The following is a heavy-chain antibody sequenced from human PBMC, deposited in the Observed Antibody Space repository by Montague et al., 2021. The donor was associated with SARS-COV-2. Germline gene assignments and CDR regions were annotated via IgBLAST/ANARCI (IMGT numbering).Heavy chain of an antibody. V-gene: IGHV4-39*01. D-gene: IGHD6-19*01. CDR2: IHHNGST. CDR3: ARHGYTKVWYGLDV. Sequence: SETLSLTCTVSGGSISSSTYYLGWIRQPPGKGLEWIGSIHHNGSTYYTPSPETRVTISVDTSKNHFSLKLSSVTAADTAVFYCARHGYTKVWYGLDVWGQGIPVTVS. CDR1: GGSISSSTYY. J-gene: IGHJ6*02.